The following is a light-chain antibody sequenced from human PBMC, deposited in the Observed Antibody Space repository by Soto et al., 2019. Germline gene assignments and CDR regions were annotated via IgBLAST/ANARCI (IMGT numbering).Light chain of an antibody. CDR3: CSNGGGGTLV. J-gene: IGLJ3*02. V-gene: IGLV2-23*01. Sequence: QSALTQPASLSGSPGQSITFSCTGTSSDIGTYNLVSWYQQHPGKAPKLVVFEDTKRPSGVSNRFSGSKSDNTASLTISGLQAEEGADYYRCSNGGGGTLVFGGGTKLTVL. CDR1: SSDIGTYNL. CDR2: EDT.